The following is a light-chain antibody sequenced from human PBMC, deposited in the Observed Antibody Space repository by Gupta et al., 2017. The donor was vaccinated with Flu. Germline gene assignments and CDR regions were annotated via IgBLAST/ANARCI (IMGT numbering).Light chain of an antibody. CDR1: SSNIGKNF. CDR3: GTCDSSLVDWV. Sequence: QSVLTLPPSVSAAPGQTVTLSCPGSSSNIGKNFVYWYQHRPGTAPKLLIYDNNERPSVILDRFSGSKSETSATLCITGLHSGEEADYYCGTCDSSLVDWVFGGGTKLTVL. V-gene: IGLV1-51*01. J-gene: IGLJ3*02. CDR2: DNN.